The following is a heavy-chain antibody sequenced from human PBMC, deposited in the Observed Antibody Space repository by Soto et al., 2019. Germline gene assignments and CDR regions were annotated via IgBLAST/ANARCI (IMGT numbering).Heavy chain of an antibody. D-gene: IGHD6-13*01. CDR1: GFTFSAYS. CDR2: ISSRTNTI. J-gene: IGHJ4*02. V-gene: IGHV3-48*01. CDR3: ASDRRIAAAADFYFAS. Sequence: EVQLVESGGGLVQPGGSLRLSCAASGFTFSAYSMNWVRQAPGKGLEWVSYISSRTNTIYYADSVQGRFTISRDDAKNSLYSQMDSLRAEHTAVYYCASDRRIAAAADFYFASWGQGTLVTVSS.